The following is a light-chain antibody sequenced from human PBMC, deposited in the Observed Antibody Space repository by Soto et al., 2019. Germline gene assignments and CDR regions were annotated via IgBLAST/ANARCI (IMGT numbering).Light chain of an antibody. CDR2: AAS. J-gene: IGKJ2*01. V-gene: IGKV1-39*01. CDR3: QQNYSTPV. Sequence: DIQMTQSPSSLSASVGDRVTITCRTSQSISSYLNWYQQKPAKAPKLLIYAASSLQSRVPSRFSCSGSGTYFTLTISSLQPEDFATYYCQQNYSTPVFGQGTKLEIK. CDR1: QSISSY.